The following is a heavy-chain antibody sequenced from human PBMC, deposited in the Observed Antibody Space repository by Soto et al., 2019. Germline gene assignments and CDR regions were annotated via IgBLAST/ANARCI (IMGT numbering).Heavy chain of an antibody. J-gene: IGHJ5*02. CDR3: ARGLGGGDYADWFDP. V-gene: IGHV4-34*01. Sequence: NPSETLSLTCAVYGGSFSGYYWSWIRQPPGKGLEWIGEISHSGSTNYNPPLKSRVTISVDTSKNQFSLKLSSVTAADTAVYYCARGLGGGDYADWFDPWGQGTLVTVSS. D-gene: IGHD4-17*01. CDR2: ISHSGST. CDR1: GGSFSGYY.